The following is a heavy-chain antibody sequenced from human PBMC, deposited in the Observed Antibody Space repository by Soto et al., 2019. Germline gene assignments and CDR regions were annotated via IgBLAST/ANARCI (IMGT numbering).Heavy chain of an antibody. CDR1: GYTFTSYG. CDR2: ISANTGNT. J-gene: IGHJ4*02. D-gene: IGHD5-12*01. V-gene: IGHV1-18*01. Sequence: QVQLVQSGAEVKKPGASVKVSCKASGYTFTSYGINWVRQAPGQGLEWMGWISANTGNTHYAQRVQGRVTMTTDTSTSTAYMELRSLRSDDTAVYYCARVHSGYDFAYWGQGTLVTVSS. CDR3: ARVHSGYDFAY.